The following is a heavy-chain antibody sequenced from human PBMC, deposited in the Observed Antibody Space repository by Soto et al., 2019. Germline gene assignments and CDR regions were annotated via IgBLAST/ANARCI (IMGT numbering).Heavy chain of an antibody. V-gene: IGHV4-39*01. CDR1: GGSISSSIYY. CDR2: IFYSGST. CDR3: ARHPSDFWFDP. Sequence: SETLSLTCTVSGGSISSSIYYGGWIRQPPGKGLEWIGSIFYSGSTYYNPSLKSRVTISVDTSKNQFSLKLSSVTAADTAVYYCARHPSDFWFDPWGQGTLVTVSS. J-gene: IGHJ5*02. D-gene: IGHD2-21*02.